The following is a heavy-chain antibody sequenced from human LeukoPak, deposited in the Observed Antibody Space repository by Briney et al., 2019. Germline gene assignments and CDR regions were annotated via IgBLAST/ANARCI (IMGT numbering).Heavy chain of an antibody. CDR3: ARVLRYFDWFHPLGY. Sequence: ASVKVSCKASGYTFTGYYMHWVRQAPGQGLEWMGWINPNSGGTNYAQKFQGRVTMTRDTSISTAYMEPSRLRSDDTAVYYCARVLRYFDWFHPLGYWGQGTLVTVSS. D-gene: IGHD3-9*01. J-gene: IGHJ4*02. CDR1: GYTFTGYY. V-gene: IGHV1-2*02. CDR2: INPNSGGT.